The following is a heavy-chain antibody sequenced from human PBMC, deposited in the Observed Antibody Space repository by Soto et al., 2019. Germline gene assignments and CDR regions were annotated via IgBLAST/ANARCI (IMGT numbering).Heavy chain of an antibody. D-gene: IGHD3-3*01. V-gene: IGHV3-23*01. CDR3: ARDRTDFWSGYTYYYYYGMDV. J-gene: IGHJ6*02. CDR2: ISRSGGNT. CDR1: GLTFSTYA. Sequence: PGGSLRLSCAVSGLTFSTYAMSWVRQAPGKGLEWVSAISRSGGNTYYADSVKGRFTISRDNSKNTLYLQMNSLRAEDTAVYYCARDRTDFWSGYTYYYYYGMDVWGQGTTVTVSS.